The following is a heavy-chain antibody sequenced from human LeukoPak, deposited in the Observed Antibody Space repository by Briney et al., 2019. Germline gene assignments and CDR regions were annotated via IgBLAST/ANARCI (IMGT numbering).Heavy chain of an antibody. V-gene: IGHV3-30*07. CDR2: ISYYASNK. Sequence: VISYYASNKYYAHSVKGRFTISRDNSKNTLYLQMNSLRAEDTAVYYCAKKAQAAGTGFDYWGQGTLVTVSS. CDR3: AKKAQAAGTGFDY. J-gene: IGHJ4*02. D-gene: IGHD6-13*01.